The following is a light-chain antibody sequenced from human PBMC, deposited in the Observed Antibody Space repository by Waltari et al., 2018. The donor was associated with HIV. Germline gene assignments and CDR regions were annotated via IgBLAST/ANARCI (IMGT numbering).Light chain of an antibody. CDR2: GAS. J-gene: IGKJ1*01. V-gene: IGKV3-15*01. CDR3: QQYNHWPRT. CDR1: QSISGN. Sequence: EIVMTQSPTTLSVSPGERATLSCRASQSISGNLAWYQQRRGQAPRLLIYGASTRASGIPASFSGSGSGPYFSLTISSLQSEDSALYYCQQYNHWPRTFGQGTKLEI.